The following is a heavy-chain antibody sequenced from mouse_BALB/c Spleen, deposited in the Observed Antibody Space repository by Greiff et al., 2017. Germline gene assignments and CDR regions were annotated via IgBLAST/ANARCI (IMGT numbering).Heavy chain of an antibody. CDR1: GFSLTSYG. J-gene: IGHJ4*01. CDR2: IWAGGST. D-gene: IGHD1-1*01. Sequence: VKLMESGPGLVAPSQSLSITCTVSGFSLTSYGVHWVRQPPGKGLEWLGVIWAGGSTNYNSALMSRLSISKDNSKSQVFLKMNSLQTDDTAMYYCARITTVHYYAMDYWGQGTSVTVSS. CDR3: ARITTVHYYAMDY. V-gene: IGHV2-9*02.